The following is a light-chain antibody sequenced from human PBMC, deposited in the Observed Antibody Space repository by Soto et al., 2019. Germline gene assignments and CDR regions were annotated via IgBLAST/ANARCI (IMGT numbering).Light chain of an antibody. Sequence: QSVLTQPPSVSGTPGQGVTISCSGGSSNIATNYVYLYQLLPGTAPNLVIFSNTIRPPRVPDRFSGSKSGASASLVISGLRSEDEADYFCASWDDTLFGWVFGGGTKLTVL. CDR3: ASWDDTLFGWV. CDR2: SNT. CDR1: SSNIATNY. J-gene: IGLJ3*02. V-gene: IGLV1-47*02.